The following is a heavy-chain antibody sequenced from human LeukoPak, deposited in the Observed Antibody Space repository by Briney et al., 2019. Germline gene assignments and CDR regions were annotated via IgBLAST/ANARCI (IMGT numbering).Heavy chain of an antibody. CDR3: AKRGDPFGELPYYYYGMDV. CDR2: ISGSGSST. D-gene: IGHD3-10*01. Sequence: PSETLSLTCTVSGGSISIYYWSWVRHAPGEGLEWVSAISGSGSSTYYADSVKGRFTISRDNSKNTLYLQMNSLRAEDTAVYYCAKRGDPFGELPYYYYGMDVWGQGTTVTVSS. J-gene: IGHJ6*02. V-gene: IGHV3-23*01. CDR1: GGSISIYY.